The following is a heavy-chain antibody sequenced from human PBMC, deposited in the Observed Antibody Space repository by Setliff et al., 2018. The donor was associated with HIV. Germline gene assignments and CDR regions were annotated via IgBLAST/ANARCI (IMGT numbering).Heavy chain of an antibody. CDR1: SGSIDRFF. D-gene: IGHD6-13*01. Sequence: SETLSPTCTVSSGSIDRFFWSWIRQPPGKGLEWIGNVYFSGDATYNPSLKSRATISISTSRNQFSLKLKSVTAADTAIYYCARDIAAAYFDYWGPGTLVTVSS. CDR2: VYFSGDA. V-gene: IGHV4-59*01. J-gene: IGHJ4*02. CDR3: ARDIAAAYFDY.